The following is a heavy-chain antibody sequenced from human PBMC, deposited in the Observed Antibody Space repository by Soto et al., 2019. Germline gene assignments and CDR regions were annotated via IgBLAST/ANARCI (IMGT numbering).Heavy chain of an antibody. Sequence: GGSLRLSCAASGFTFSSYAMSWVRQAPGKGLEWVSAISGSGGSTYYADSVKGRFTISRDNSKNTLYLQMNSLRAEDTAVYYCAKEGGLGYCSSTSCPGRGFDPWGQGTLVTVSS. V-gene: IGHV3-23*01. D-gene: IGHD2-2*01. CDR2: ISGSGGST. CDR3: AKEGGLGYCSSTSCPGRGFDP. J-gene: IGHJ5*02. CDR1: GFTFSSYA.